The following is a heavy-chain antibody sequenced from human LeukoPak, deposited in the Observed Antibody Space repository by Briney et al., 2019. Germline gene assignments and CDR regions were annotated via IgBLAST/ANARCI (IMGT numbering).Heavy chain of an antibody. CDR3: ARSPRAVAETGAFDI. CDR2: IYYGGST. D-gene: IGHD6-19*01. CDR1: GGSISSYY. V-gene: IGHV4-59*01. J-gene: IGHJ3*02. Sequence: SGTLSLTCTVSGGSISSYYWSWIRQPPGKGLEWIGYIYYGGSTNYNPSLKSRVTISVDTSKNQFSLKLSSVTAADTAVYYCARSPRAVAETGAFDIWGQGTMVTVSS.